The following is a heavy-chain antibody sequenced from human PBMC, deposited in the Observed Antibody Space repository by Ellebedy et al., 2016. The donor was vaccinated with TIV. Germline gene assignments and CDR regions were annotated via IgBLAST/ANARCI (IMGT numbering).Heavy chain of an antibody. J-gene: IGHJ6*02. V-gene: IGHV3-21*06. Sequence: PGGSLRLSCAVSGASFSDSTLTWVRQAPGKGLERVASISTTNSYIFYTDSVKGRFTISRDNANSSLVLQMNSLRTEDTAVYYCVRQRVGGSFLWDVWGRGTTVTVSS. CDR2: ISTTNSYI. CDR1: GASFSDST. CDR3: VRQRVGGSFLWDV. D-gene: IGHD2-15*01.